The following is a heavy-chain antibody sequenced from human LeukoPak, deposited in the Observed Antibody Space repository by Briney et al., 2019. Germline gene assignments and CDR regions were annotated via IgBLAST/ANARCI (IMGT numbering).Heavy chain of an antibody. D-gene: IGHD3-10*01. CDR3: ARSRITMVRGVHPYYYYYMDV. Sequence: GGSLRLPCAASGFTFSSYSMNWVRQAPGKGLEWVSSISSSSSYIYYADSVKGRFTISRDNAKNSLYLQMNSLRAEDTAVYYCARSRITMVRGVHPYYYYYMDVWGKGTTVTVSS. CDR2: ISSSSSYI. V-gene: IGHV3-21*01. CDR1: GFTFSSYS. J-gene: IGHJ6*03.